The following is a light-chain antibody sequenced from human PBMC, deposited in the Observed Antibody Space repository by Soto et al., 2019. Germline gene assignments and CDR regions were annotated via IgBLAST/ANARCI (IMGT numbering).Light chain of an antibody. Sequence: IVLTQSPGTLSLSPGERVTLSWKASQSVSSSYLAWYQQKPGQAPRLLIYGASNRATGIPDRLSGSGSGTDFTLTISRLEPEDSAVYYCQQYGSSGTFGQGTKVDIK. CDR2: GAS. CDR1: QSVSSSY. J-gene: IGKJ1*01. V-gene: IGKV3-20*01. CDR3: QQYGSSGT.